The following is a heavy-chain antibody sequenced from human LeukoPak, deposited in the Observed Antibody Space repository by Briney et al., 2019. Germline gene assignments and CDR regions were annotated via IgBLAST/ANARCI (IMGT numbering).Heavy chain of an antibody. V-gene: IGHV1-69*13. Sequence: SVKDSCKASGGTFSSYAISWVRQAPGQGLEWMGGIIPIFGTANYAQKFQGRVTITADESTSTAYMELSSLRSEDTAVYYCASSDSNYVGYYFDYWGQGTLVTVSS. D-gene: IGHD4-11*01. CDR1: GGTFSSYA. CDR3: ASSDSNYVGYYFDY. CDR2: IIPIFGTA. J-gene: IGHJ4*02.